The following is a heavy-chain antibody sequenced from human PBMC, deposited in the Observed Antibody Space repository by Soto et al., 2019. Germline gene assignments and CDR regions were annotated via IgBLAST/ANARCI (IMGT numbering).Heavy chain of an antibody. J-gene: IGHJ4*02. CDR3: AREIIGIAVPDPFGH. D-gene: IGHD6-19*01. CDR2: MNPNSGNT. V-gene: IGHV1-8*01. Sequence: ASVKVSCKASGYTFSRYDINWVRQATGQGLEWMGWMNPNSGNTGYAQKFQGRVSMTRDTSITTAYMELSSLRSDDTAVYYCAREIIGIAVPDPFGHWGQGTLVTVSS. CDR1: GYTFSRYD.